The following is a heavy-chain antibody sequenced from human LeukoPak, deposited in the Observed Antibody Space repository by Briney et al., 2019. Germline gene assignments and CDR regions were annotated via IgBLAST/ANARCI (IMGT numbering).Heavy chain of an antibody. CDR2: IYYSGST. J-gene: IGHJ4*02. CDR1: GGSISSSSYY. Sequence: SETLSLTCTVSGGSISSSSYYWGWIRQPPGKGLEWIGNIYYSGSTYYNPSLKSRVTISVDTSKNQFSLKLSSVTAADTAVYYCARYAGHSSGWHFDYWGQGTLVTVSS. V-gene: IGHV4-39*01. D-gene: IGHD6-19*01. CDR3: ARYAGHSSGWHFDY.